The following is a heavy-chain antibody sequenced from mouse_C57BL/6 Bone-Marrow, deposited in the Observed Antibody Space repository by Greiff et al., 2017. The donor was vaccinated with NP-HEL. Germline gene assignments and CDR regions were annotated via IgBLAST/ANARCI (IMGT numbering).Heavy chain of an antibody. D-gene: IGHD2-4*01. Sequence: EVKLMESEGGLVQPGSSMKLSCTTSGFTFSDYYMAWVRQVPEKGLDWVANINYDGSSTYYLDSLKSRFTISRDNAKNILYLQMSSLKSEDTATYYCAREGGLRRRTYAMDYWGQGTSVTVSS. J-gene: IGHJ4*01. CDR1: GFTFSDYY. V-gene: IGHV5-16*01. CDR3: AREGGLRRRTYAMDY. CDR2: INYDGSST.